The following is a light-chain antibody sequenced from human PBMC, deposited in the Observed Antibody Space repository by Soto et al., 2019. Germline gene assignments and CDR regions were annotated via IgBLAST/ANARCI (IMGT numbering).Light chain of an antibody. Sequence: DIQMTHSPSTLSASVGDRVTITCRSSQSITSWLAWYQQKPGKAPKLLIYAASALQSGIPSRFSGSASGTEFTLTITSLQPEDFATYYCQQSYNFPRTFGQGTKVDIK. CDR3: QQSYNFPRT. J-gene: IGKJ1*01. CDR2: AAS. CDR1: QSITSW. V-gene: IGKV1-39*01.